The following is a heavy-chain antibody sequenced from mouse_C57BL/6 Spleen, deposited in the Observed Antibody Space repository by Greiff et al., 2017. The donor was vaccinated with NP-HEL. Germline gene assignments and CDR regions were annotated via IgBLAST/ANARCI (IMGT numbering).Heavy chain of an antibody. Sequence: EVHLVESGGGLVKPGGSLKLSCAASGFTFSDYGMHWVRQAPEKGLEWVAYISSGSSTIYYADTVKGRFTISRDNAKNTLFLQMTSLRSEDTAMYYCARPPYSSYWYFDVWGTGTTVTVSS. CDR1: GFTFSDYG. CDR3: ARPPYSSYWYFDV. D-gene: IGHD2-5*01. V-gene: IGHV5-17*01. CDR2: ISSGSSTI. J-gene: IGHJ1*03.